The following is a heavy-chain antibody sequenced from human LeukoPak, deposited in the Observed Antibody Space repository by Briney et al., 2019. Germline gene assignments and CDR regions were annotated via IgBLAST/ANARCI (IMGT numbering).Heavy chain of an antibody. CDR3: ARQIVGGFNPGAY. V-gene: IGHV4-4*02. Sequence: SETLSLTCTVSPDSTTSNFWSWVRQPPGKGLEWIGEIHRSGSTNYNPSLQSRVTISIDRSKNQIALELSSVTAADTAVYYCARQIVGGFNPGAYWGQGTLVTVSS. J-gene: IGHJ4*02. CDR2: IHRSGST. CDR1: PDSTTSNF. D-gene: IGHD6-6*01.